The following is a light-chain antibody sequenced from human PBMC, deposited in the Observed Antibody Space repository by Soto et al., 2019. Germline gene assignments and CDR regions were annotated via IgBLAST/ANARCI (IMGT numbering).Light chain of an antibody. CDR2: YIS. CDR3: QQHHQWPSP. CDR1: QSAGSF. J-gene: IGKJ5*01. V-gene: IGKV3D-15*01. Sequence: EIVMTQSPATLSVSPGETASLSCRASQSAGSFFAWYQQKPGQAPRLLIYYISTRATGIPARFSGSGSGTEFTLTINSLQSEDSAVYYCQQHHQWPSPFGQGTRLEIK.